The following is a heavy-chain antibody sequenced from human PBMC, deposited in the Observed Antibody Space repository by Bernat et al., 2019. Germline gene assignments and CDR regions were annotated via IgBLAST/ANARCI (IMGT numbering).Heavy chain of an antibody. CDR1: GFTFSSYA. V-gene: IGHV3-30*07. CDR2: ISYDGSNK. J-gene: IGHJ4*02. Sequence: QVQLVESGGGVVQPGRSLRLSCAASGFTFSSYAMHWVRQAPGKGLEWVAVISYDGSNKYYADSVKGRFTISRDNSKNTLYLQMNSLRVEDTAVYYCARGAYSFGFFDYWGQGTPVTVSS. D-gene: IGHD5-18*01. CDR3: ARGAYSFGFFDY.